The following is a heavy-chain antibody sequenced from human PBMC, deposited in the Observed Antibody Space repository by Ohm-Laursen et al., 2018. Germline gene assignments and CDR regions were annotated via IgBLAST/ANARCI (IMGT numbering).Heavy chain of an antibody. CDR2: IVVGSGNT. V-gene: IGHV1-58*02. CDR3: ARGLTVTKAGGWFDP. D-gene: IGHD4-17*01. Sequence: GASVKVSCKASGFTFTSSAMQWVRQARGQRLEWIGWIVVGSGNTNYAQKFQERVTITRDMSTSTAYMELSSLRSEDTAVYYCARGLTVTKAGGWFDPWGQGTLVTVSS. J-gene: IGHJ5*02. CDR1: GFTFTSSA.